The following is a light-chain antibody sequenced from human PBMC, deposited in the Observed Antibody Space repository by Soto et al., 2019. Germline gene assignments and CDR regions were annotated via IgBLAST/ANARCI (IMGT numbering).Light chain of an antibody. V-gene: IGKV1-5*01. Sequence: DIQMTQSPSTLSASVGDRVTITCRASQSIRSWLAWDQQKPGKAPKLLIYDASSLESGVPSRFSGSGSGTEFTFTISSLQPDDFATYYCQQYNSYPWTFGQGTKVEIK. CDR3: QQYNSYPWT. J-gene: IGKJ1*01. CDR1: QSIRSW. CDR2: DAS.